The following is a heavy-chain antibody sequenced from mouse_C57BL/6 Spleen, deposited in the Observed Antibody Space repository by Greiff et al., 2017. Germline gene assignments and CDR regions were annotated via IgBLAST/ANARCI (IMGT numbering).Heavy chain of an antibody. D-gene: IGHD1-1*01. Sequence: VQLKQSGPELVKPGASVKISCKASGYSFTGYYMHWVKQSSEKSLEWIGEINPSTGGTSYNQKFKGKATLTVDKSSSTAYMQLKSLTSEDSAVYYCARGGAYYGSSWLFDYWGQGTTLTVSS. J-gene: IGHJ2*01. CDR3: ARGGAYYGSSWLFDY. CDR2: INPSTGGT. CDR1: GYSFTGYY. V-gene: IGHV1-43*01.